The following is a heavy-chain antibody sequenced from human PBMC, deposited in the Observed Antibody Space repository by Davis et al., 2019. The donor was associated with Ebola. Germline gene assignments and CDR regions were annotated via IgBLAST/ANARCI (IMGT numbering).Heavy chain of an antibody. CDR3: ARETSSGWYDY. CDR2: ISAYSGNT. CDR1: GYTFTNYG. Sequence: ASVKVSCKASGYTFTNYGISWVRQAPGQGLEWMGWISAYSGNTNYVQKLQGRVTMTTDTSTSTAYMELRSLRSDDTAVYYCARETSSGWYDYWGQGTLVTVSS. J-gene: IGHJ4*02. V-gene: IGHV1-18*01. D-gene: IGHD6-19*01.